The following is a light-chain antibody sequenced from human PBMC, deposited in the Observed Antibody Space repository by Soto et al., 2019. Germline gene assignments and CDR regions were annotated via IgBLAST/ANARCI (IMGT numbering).Light chain of an antibody. J-gene: IGKJ1*01. V-gene: IGKV3D-20*01. CDR1: QSVRTN. CDR3: QQYGSAPRT. Sequence: EIVLKQSPGTLSLYPGERATLSCGASQSVRTNLAWYQQRPGQAPRLLIHYSSTRATDVPARFSGSGSGTNFTLAISSLEPEDSAVYYCQQYGSAPRTFGQGTKVDIK. CDR2: YSS.